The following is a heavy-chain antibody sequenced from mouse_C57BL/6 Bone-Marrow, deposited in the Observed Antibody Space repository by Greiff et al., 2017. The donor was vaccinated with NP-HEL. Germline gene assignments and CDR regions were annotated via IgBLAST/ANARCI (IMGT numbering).Heavy chain of an antibody. CDR2: ILPGSGST. CDR3: ARRDVGYVY. CDR1: GYTFTGYW. D-gene: IGHD2-2*01. V-gene: IGHV1-9*01. J-gene: IGHJ3*01. Sequence: VKLVESGAELMKPGASVTLSCKATGYTFTGYWIEWVKQRPGHGLEWIGEILPGSGSTNYNEKFKGKATFTADTSSNTAYMQISSLTTEDSAYYYCARRDVGYVYWGQGTLVTVSA.